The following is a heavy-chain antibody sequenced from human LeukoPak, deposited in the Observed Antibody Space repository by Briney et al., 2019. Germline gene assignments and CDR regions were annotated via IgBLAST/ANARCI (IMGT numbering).Heavy chain of an antibody. CDR3: TRSEYTYYYDGSGYLIDY. CDR1: GFTFGDYA. J-gene: IGHJ4*02. V-gene: IGHV3-49*04. CDR2: IRSKTYGGTT. Sequence: PGRSLRLSCTASGFTFGDYALTWVRQAPGKGLEWLGFIRSKTYGGTTELAASVEGRFTISRDDSKSIAYLQMNSLNTEDTAVYYCTRSEYTYYYDGSGYLIDYWGQGTLVTVSS. D-gene: IGHD3-22*01.